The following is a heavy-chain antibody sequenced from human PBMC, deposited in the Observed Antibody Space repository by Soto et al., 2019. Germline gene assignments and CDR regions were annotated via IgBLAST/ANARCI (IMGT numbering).Heavy chain of an antibody. D-gene: IGHD5-18*01. CDR2: INPNSGGT. Sequence: ASVKVSCKASGYTFTGYYMHWVRQAPGQGLEWMGWINPNSGGTNYAQKFQGWVTMTRDTSISTAYMELSRLRSDDTAVYYCARSLRQTAMVTVYFDYWGQGTLVTVSS. J-gene: IGHJ4*02. CDR3: ARSLRQTAMVTVYFDY. CDR1: GYTFTGYY. V-gene: IGHV1-2*04.